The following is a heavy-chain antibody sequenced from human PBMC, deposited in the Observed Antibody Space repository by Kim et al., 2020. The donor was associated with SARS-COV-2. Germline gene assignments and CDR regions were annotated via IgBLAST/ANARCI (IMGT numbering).Heavy chain of an antibody. CDR3: ARDLRSATSPNITIVGVDRFYGMDV. J-gene: IGHJ6*02. CDR2: ISAYNGNT. CDR1: GYTFTSYG. Sequence: ASVKVSCKASGYTFTSYGISWVRQAPGQGLEWMGWISAYNGNTNYAQKLQGRVTMTTDTSTSTAYMELRSLRSDDTAVYYCARDLRSATSPNITIVGVDRFYGMDVWGLGTTVTVSS. D-gene: IGHD3-3*01. V-gene: IGHV1-18*04.